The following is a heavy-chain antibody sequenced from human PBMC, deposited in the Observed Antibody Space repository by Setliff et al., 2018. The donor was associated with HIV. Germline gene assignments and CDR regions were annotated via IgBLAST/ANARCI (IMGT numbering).Heavy chain of an antibody. Sequence: ASVKVSCKASGGTFSSYAISWVRQAPGQGLEWMGGIIPILGIANYAQKFQGRVTITADKSTSTAYMDLRSLTSDDTAVYYCGRVPYKSAWFSGGHNPFDVWGQGTRVTVSS. CDR1: GGTFSSYA. J-gene: IGHJ3*01. D-gene: IGHD6-19*01. V-gene: IGHV1-69*10. CDR3: GRVPYKSAWFSGGHNPFDV. CDR2: IIPILGIA.